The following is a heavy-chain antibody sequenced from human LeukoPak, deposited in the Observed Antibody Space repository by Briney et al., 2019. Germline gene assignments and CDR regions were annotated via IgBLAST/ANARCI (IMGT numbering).Heavy chain of an antibody. V-gene: IGHV4-34*01. CDR3: ARGGPYSSGWSVYYYYGMDV. CDR1: GGSFSGYY. D-gene: IGHD6-19*01. Sequence: SETLSLTCAVYGGSFSGYYWSWIRQPPGKGLEWIGEINHSGSTNYNPSLKSRVTISVDTSKNQFSLKLSSVTAADTAVYYCARGGPYSSGWSVYYYYGMDVWGKGNTVTVSS. J-gene: IGHJ6*04. CDR2: INHSGST.